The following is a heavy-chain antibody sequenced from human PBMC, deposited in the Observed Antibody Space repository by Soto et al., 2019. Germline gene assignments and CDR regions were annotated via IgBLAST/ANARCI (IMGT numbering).Heavy chain of an antibody. D-gene: IGHD1-26*01. CDR1: GGSISSYY. V-gene: IGHV4-59*01. Sequence: SETLSLTCTVSGGSISSYYWSWIRQPPGKGLEWIGYIYYSGSTNYNPSLKSRVTISVDTSKNQFSLKLSSVTAADTAVYYCARASGSYYGWVYGMDVWGQGTTVTVSS. J-gene: IGHJ6*02. CDR3: ARASGSYYGWVYGMDV. CDR2: IYYSGST.